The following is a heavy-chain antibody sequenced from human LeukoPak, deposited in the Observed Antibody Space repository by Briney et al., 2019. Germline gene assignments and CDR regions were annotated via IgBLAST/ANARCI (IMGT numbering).Heavy chain of an antibody. Sequence: PGGSLRLSCAASGFTFSSYGMNWVRQAPGKGLEWVSYIISSSTAIDSANSVKGRFTISRDNAKNSLFLQMNSLRDEDTAVYYCARGYLTGYSLHFDHWGPGTLVTVSS. V-gene: IGHV3-48*02. CDR3: ARGYLTGYSLHFDH. J-gene: IGHJ4*02. D-gene: IGHD3-9*01. CDR2: IISSSTAI. CDR1: GFTFSSYG.